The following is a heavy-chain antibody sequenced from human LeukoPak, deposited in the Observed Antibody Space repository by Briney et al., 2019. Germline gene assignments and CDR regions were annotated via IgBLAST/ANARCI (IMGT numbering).Heavy chain of an antibody. Sequence: ASVKVSCKASGYYFNGHYMYWLRQAPGQGLEWMGWINTHSGATNYAQKFHGRVTLTRDTSITTAYMGLGSLKSDDTAVYYCARVPTALAMVAATQGRNVWFDSWGQGTLVTVSS. J-gene: IGHJ5*01. V-gene: IGHV1-2*02. CDR3: ARVPTALAMVAATQGRNVWFDS. CDR2: INTHSGAT. D-gene: IGHD2-15*01. CDR1: GYYFNGHY.